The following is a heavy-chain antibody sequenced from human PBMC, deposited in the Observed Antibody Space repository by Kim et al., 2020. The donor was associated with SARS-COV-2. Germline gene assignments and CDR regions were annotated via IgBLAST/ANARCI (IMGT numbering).Heavy chain of an antibody. J-gene: IGHJ3*02. D-gene: IGHD3-10*01. CDR1: GFTFSSYW. CDR3: ARDKGDYYGSGSYPTQAFDI. V-gene: IGHV3-7*01. CDR2: IKQDGSEK. Sequence: GGSLRLSCAASGFTFSSYWMSWVRQAPGKGLEWVANIKQDGSEKYYVDSVKGRFTISRDNAKNSLYLQMNSLRAEDTAVYYCARDKGDYYGSGSYPTQAFDIWGQGTMVTVSS.